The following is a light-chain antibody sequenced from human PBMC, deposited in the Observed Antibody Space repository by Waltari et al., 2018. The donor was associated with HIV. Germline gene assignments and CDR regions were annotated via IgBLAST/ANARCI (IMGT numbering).Light chain of an antibody. CDR3: AAWDDSLNGYV. J-gene: IGLJ1*01. V-gene: IGLV1-36*01. CDR1: SSNIGNNT. CDR2: YDD. Sequence: QSVLTQPPSVSEAPRQRVTISCSGRSSNIGNNTVNWYQQVPGQPPKLLIYYDDLLSAGGSDGFSGSTSGTAAALAIRGLQFEDEADYYCAAWDDSLNGYVFGSGTKVTVL.